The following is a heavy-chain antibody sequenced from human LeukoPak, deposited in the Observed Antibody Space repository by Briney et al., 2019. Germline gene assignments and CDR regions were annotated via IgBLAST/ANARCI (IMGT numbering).Heavy chain of an antibody. CDR2: IRYDGSNK. CDR3: AKVENYYDSSGYFDY. Sequence: GGSLRLSCAASGFTFSSYGMHWVRQAPGKGLEWAAFIRYDGSNKYYADPVKGRFTISRDNSKNTLYLQMNSLRAEDTAVYYCAKVENYYDSSGYFDYWGQGTLVTVSS. D-gene: IGHD3-22*01. J-gene: IGHJ4*02. V-gene: IGHV3-30*02. CDR1: GFTFSSYG.